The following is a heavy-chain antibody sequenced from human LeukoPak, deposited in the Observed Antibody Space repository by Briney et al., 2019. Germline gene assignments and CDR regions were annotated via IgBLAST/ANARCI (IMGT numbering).Heavy chain of an antibody. Sequence: PSETLSLTCTVSGGSISSSSYYWGWIRQSPGKGLEWIGTIYYSGSTYYNPSLKSRVTISVDTSKNQFSLKLSSVTAADTAVYYCARPNPLGRGSYYPYNWFDPWGQGTLVTVSS. CDR3: ARPNPLGRGSYYPYNWFDP. J-gene: IGHJ5*02. CDR1: GGSISSSSYY. CDR2: IYYSGST. D-gene: IGHD1-26*01. V-gene: IGHV4-39*01.